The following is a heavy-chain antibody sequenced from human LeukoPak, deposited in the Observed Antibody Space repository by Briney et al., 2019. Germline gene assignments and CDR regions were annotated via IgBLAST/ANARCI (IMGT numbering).Heavy chain of an antibody. Sequence: ASVKVSCKVSGYTFTDYYMHWVQQAPGKGLEWMGLVDPEDGETVYAEKFQGRVTITADTSTDKAYMELSSLRSEDTAVYYCASHYYDSSGYYLPIDYWGQGTLVTVSS. J-gene: IGHJ4*02. D-gene: IGHD3-22*01. CDR1: GYTFTDYY. CDR2: VDPEDGET. V-gene: IGHV1-69-2*01. CDR3: ASHYYDSSGYYLPIDY.